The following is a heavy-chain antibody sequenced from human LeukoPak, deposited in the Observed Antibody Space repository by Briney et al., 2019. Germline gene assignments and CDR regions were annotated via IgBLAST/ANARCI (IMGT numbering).Heavy chain of an antibody. CDR2: IWCDGSNK. J-gene: IGHJ3*02. Sequence: GGSLRLSCAASGFTFSSYGMHWVRQAPGKGLEWVAVIWCDGSNKYYADSVKGRFTISRDNSKNTLYLQMNSLRAEDTAVYYCARDRSGGALVDAFDIWGQGTMVTVSS. CDR3: ARDRSGGALVDAFDI. CDR1: GFTFSSYG. D-gene: IGHD4-23*01. V-gene: IGHV3-33*01.